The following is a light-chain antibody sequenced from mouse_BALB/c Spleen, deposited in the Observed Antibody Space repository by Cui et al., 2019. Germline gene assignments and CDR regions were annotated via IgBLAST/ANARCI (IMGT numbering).Light chain of an antibody. CDR2: WAS. CDR1: QDVGTA. V-gene: IGKV6-23*01. Sequence: DIVMTQSHKFMSTSVGDRVSITCKASQDVGTAVAWYQQKPGQSPKLLINWASTRHTGVPDRFTGSGSGTDFTLTISNVQSEDLAGYFCQQYSSYPYTFGGGTKLEIK. J-gene: IGKJ2*01. CDR3: QQYSSYPYT.